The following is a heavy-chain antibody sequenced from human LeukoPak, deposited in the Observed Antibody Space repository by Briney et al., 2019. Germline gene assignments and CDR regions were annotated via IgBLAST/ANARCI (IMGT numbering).Heavy chain of an antibody. CDR2: IYYSGST. V-gene: IGHV4-30-4*01. D-gene: IGHD3-10*01. Sequence: PSQTLSLTCTVSGGSISSGDYYWSWIRQPPGKGLEWIGYIYYSGSTYYNPSLKSRVTISVDTSKNQFSLKLSSVTAADTAVYYCARTRGARGEYYYYGMDVWGQGTTVTVSS. CDR1: GGSISSGDYY. J-gene: IGHJ6*02. CDR3: ARTRGARGEYYYYGMDV.